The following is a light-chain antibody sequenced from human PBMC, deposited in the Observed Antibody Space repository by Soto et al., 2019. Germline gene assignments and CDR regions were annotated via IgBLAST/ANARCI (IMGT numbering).Light chain of an antibody. V-gene: IGLV2-8*01. J-gene: IGLJ3*02. CDR3: SSFASSNTWV. CDR2: EVT. CDR1: SSDVGAYNY. Sequence: QSVLTQPPSAFGSPGQSVTISCTGTSSDVGAYNYVSWYQQHAGKAPKLVIYEVTKRPSGVPDRFSGSKSANTASLTVSGLQAEDEADYYCSSFASSNTWVFGGGTQLTVL.